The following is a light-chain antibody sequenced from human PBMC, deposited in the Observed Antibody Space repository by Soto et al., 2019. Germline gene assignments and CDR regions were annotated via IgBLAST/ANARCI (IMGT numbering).Light chain of an antibody. J-gene: IGKJ1*01. V-gene: IGKV2-28*01. Sequence: DIVMTQSPLSLPVTPGEPASISCRSSQSLMHSNGYNYLDWYLQKPGQSPQLLIYLGSNRASGVPDRFSGSGSGIDFTLKISRVEAEDVGVYYCMQALQTHRTFGQGTKVEIK. CDR2: LGS. CDR3: MQALQTHRT. CDR1: QSLMHSNGYNY.